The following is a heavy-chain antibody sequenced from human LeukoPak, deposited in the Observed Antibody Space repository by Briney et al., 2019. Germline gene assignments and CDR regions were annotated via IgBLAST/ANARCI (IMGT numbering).Heavy chain of an antibody. CDR3: AKDPGYSSSWGPFDY. D-gene: IGHD6-6*01. V-gene: IGHV3-23*01. J-gene: IGHJ4*02. CDR2: ISGSSGST. CDR1: GFTFSSYA. Sequence: GGSLRLSCAASGFTFSSYAMSWVRQAPGKGLEWVSAISGSSGSTYCADSVKGRFTISRDNSKNTLYLQMNSLRAEDTAVYYCAKDPGYSSSWGPFDYWGQGTLVTVSS.